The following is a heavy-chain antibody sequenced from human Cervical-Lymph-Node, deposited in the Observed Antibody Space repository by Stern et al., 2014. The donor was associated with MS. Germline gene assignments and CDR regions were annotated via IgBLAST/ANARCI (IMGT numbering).Heavy chain of an antibody. V-gene: IGHV1-69*01. CDR3: ARDALGRGPFDS. D-gene: IGHD5-12*01. CDR1: GGTFSSFS. Sequence: QVQLAQSWAEVKKPGSSVKISCKASGGTFSSFSISWVRQAPGQGLVWMGGIIPVLGTTNYAQTFQGKLTLAADESTSTVYMELSSLRFEDTAVYFCARDALGRGPFDSWGQGTLVTVSS. J-gene: IGHJ4*02. CDR2: IIPVLGTT.